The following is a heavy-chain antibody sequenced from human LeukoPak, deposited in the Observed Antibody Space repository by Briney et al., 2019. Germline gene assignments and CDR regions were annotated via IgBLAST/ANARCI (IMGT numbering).Heavy chain of an antibody. V-gene: IGHV3-21*01. Sequence: PGGSLRLSCAASGFTFRNYGMHWVRQAPGKGLEWVSSISSSSSYIYYADSVKGRFTISRDNAKNSLYLQMNSLRAEDTAVYYCARANNYYGSGSSNIYYYMDVWGKGTTVTVSS. CDR3: ARANNYYGSGSSNIYYYMDV. J-gene: IGHJ6*03. D-gene: IGHD3-10*01. CDR1: GFTFRNYG. CDR2: ISSSSSYI.